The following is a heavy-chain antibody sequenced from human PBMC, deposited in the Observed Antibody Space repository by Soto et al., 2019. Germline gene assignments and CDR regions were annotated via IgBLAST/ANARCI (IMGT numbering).Heavy chain of an antibody. V-gene: IGHV4-59*01. D-gene: IGHD2-2*01. Sequence: QVQLQESGPGLVKPSETLSLTCTVSGGSISSYYWSWIRQPPGRGLEWLGYIYYSGSTNYNTSLKSRVTISVDTSKNQFSLKLSSVTAADTAVYYCARVIIEYQLSMDYYYMDVWGKGTTVTVSS. J-gene: IGHJ6*03. CDR1: GGSISSYY. CDR3: ARVIIEYQLSMDYYYMDV. CDR2: IYYSGST.